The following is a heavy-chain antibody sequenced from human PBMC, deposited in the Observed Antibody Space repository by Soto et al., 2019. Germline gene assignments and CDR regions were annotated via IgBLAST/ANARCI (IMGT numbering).Heavy chain of an antibody. CDR2: ISAYNGNT. D-gene: IGHD5-12*01. V-gene: IGHV1-18*01. Sequence: QVQLVQSGAEVKKPGASVKVSCKASGYTFTSYGISWVRQAPGQGLEWMGWISAYNGNTNYAQKVQGRVTMTTDTSTSTGYMERRSLRSDDTAVYYCARYRATINSFWFDPWGQGTLVTVSS. CDR3: ARYRATINSFWFDP. J-gene: IGHJ5*02. CDR1: GYTFTSYG.